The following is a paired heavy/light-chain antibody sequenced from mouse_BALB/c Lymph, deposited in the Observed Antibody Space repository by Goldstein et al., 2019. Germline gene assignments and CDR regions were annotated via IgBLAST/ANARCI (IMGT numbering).Heavy chain of an antibody. Sequence: EVQLQQSGAELVRPGALVKLSCKASGFNIKDYYMHWVKQRPEQGLEWIGWIDPENGYTIYDPKFQGKASITADTSSNTAYLQLSSLTSEDTAVYYCARWGISTVVPFDYWGQGTTLTVSS. CDR2: IDPENGYT. J-gene: IGHJ2*01. CDR1: GFNIKDYY. D-gene: IGHD1-1*01. V-gene: IGHV14-1*02. CDR3: ARWGISTVVPFDY.
Light chain of an antibody. V-gene: IGKV9-124*01. CDR3: LQYASYPT. CDR2: AAS. CDR1: QEISGY. Sequence: DIQMTQSPSSLSASLGERVSLTCRASQEISGYLSWLQQKPDGTFKRLIYAASTLDSGVPKRFSGSRSGSDYSLTISSLESEDFADYYCLQYASYPTFGGGTKLEIK. J-gene: IGKJ1*01.